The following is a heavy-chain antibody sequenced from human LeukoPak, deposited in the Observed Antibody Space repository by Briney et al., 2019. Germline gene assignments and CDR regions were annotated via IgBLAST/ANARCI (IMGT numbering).Heavy chain of an antibody. V-gene: IGHV4-34*01. J-gene: IGHJ6*03. D-gene: IGHD3-16*02. Sequence: SQTLSLTHAVYGGSLNVYYWTWIRQTPGKGLGWIGVINHSGNTNYYPSLESRVTISADTSKNQFSLNLGSVTAADTAIYYCARGLRFIQGPGYYYMDVWGKGTTVTVSS. CDR1: GGSLNVYY. CDR2: INHSGNT. CDR3: ARGLRFIQGPGYYYMDV.